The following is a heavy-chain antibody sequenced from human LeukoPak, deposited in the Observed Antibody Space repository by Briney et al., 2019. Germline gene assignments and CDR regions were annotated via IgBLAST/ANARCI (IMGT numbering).Heavy chain of an antibody. V-gene: IGHV4-59*01. CDR3: ARGLYYDILTGYRNNDAFDT. J-gene: IGHJ3*02. CDR1: GGSISGYY. Sequence: PSETLSLTCTVSGGSISGYYWNWIRQPPGKGLEWIGYIYYSGSTNYNPSLKSRVTISVDTSKNQFSLKLSAVTAADTAVYYCARGLYYDILTGYRNNDAFDTWGQGTMVTVSS. CDR2: IYYSGST. D-gene: IGHD3-9*01.